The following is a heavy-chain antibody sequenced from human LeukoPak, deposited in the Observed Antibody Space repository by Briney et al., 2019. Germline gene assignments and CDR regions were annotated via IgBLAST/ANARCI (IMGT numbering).Heavy chain of an antibody. Sequence: GGSLRLSCAASGFTFSSYWMHWVRQAPGKGLVWVSRVNSDGSSTTYADSVKGRFITSRDNAKNTLYLQMNSLRAEDTAVYYCARGSTQYSSGWYGLDYWGQGTLVTVSS. CDR3: ARGSTQYSSGWYGLDY. CDR2: VNSDGSST. CDR1: GFTFSSYW. D-gene: IGHD6-19*01. V-gene: IGHV3-74*01. J-gene: IGHJ4*02.